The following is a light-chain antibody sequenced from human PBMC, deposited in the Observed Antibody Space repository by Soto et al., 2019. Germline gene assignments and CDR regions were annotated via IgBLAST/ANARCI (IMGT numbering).Light chain of an antibody. CDR1: QDISSY. V-gene: IGKV1-9*01. Sequence: DIQLTQSPSFLSASVGDRVTITCRASQDISSYLAWYQQKPGKAPKLLIYAASTLQSGVPSRFSGSGSGTELTLSISSLQPEDFSTYYRQRLNSSLPITFGQGTRLEIK. CDR2: AAS. CDR3: QRLNSSLPIT. J-gene: IGKJ5*01.